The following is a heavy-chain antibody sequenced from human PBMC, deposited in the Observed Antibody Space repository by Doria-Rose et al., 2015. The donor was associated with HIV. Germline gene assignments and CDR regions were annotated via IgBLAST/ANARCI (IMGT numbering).Heavy chain of an antibody. CDR1: GITFTMSA. Sequence: SVNISCKASGITFTMSAINWVRQAPGQGPVWMGRIIPVLGVANYAQKFQARITITADDSTSTSYMELTTLRSDATALYYCARIPPFSTSYYFGYWGQGTLVTVSS. J-gene: IGHJ4*02. CDR3: ARIPPFSTSYYFGY. CDR2: IIPVLGVA. D-gene: IGHD2-2*01. V-gene: IGHV1-69*04.